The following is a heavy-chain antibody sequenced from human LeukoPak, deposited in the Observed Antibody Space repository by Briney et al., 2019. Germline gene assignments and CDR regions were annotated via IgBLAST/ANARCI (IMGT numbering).Heavy chain of an antibody. CDR2: IIPIFGTA. Sequence: GASVKVSCKASGGTFSSYAISWVRQAPGQGLEWMGGIIPIFGTANYAQKFQGRVTITADESTSTAYMELSSLRSEDTAVYYCARGRSYYYDSSGVNGYWGQGTLVTVSS. CDR3: ARGRSYYYDSSGVNGY. D-gene: IGHD3-22*01. V-gene: IGHV1-69*13. J-gene: IGHJ4*02. CDR1: GGTFSSYA.